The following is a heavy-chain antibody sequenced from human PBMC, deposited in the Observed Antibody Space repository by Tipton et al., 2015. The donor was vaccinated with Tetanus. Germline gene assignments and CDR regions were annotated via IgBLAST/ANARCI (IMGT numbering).Heavy chain of an antibody. Sequence: QSGAEVKKPGASVKVSRKASGNTFSSSTLSWVRQAPGHGLEWMGMIVPLFGSAYYAQKFQDRVTITADKSASTAYLDLRSLKSDDTAVYYCATVGAGLRRREGPLDSWGQGTMVTVSS. CDR1: GNTFSSST. CDR2: IVPLFGSA. J-gene: IGHJ3*02. V-gene: IGHV1-69*06. CDR3: ATVGAGLRRREGPLDS. D-gene: IGHD1-1*01.